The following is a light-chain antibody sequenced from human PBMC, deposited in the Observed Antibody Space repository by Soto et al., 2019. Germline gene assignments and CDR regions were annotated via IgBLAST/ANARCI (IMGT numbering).Light chain of an antibody. Sequence: QSVLTQPPSVSAAPGQTVTISCSGSSSNIGNNYVSWYQQLPGTAPKLLIYDNSKRPSGIPDRFSGSKSGTSATLGITGLQTGDEADYYCGTWDSSLSVWVFGGGTKLTVL. CDR1: SSNIGNNY. J-gene: IGLJ3*02. CDR3: GTWDSSLSVWV. V-gene: IGLV1-51*01. CDR2: DNS.